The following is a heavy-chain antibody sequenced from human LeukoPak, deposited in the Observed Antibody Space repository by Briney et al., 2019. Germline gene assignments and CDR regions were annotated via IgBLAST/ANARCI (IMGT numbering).Heavy chain of an antibody. Sequence: SETLSLTCTVSGGSISSYYWSWIRQPPGKGLEWIGYIYYSGSTNYNPSLKSRVTISVDTSKNQFSLKLSSVTAADTAVYYCARGWRLNYYYYYYMDVWGKGTTVTVSS. CDR1: GGSISSYY. D-gene: IGHD3-16*01. J-gene: IGHJ6*03. CDR3: ARGWRLNYYYYYYMDV. CDR2: IYYSGST. V-gene: IGHV4-59*12.